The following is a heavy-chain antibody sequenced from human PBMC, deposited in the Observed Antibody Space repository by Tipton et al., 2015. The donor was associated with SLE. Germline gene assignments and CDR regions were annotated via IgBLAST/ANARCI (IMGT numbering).Heavy chain of an antibody. CDR1: GGSIRSSRHF. CDR3: ARVGDYYNSGSRVFDH. J-gene: IGHJ4*02. CDR2: LYYSGNT. Sequence: TLSLTCTVSGGSIRSSRHFWGWIRQPPGKGLEWIGVLYYSGNTYYNPSLKSPVTLSIDTSKNQFSLRLTSVTAADTAVYFCARVGDYYNSGSRVFDHWGQGILVTVSS. V-gene: IGHV4-39*07. D-gene: IGHD3-10*01.